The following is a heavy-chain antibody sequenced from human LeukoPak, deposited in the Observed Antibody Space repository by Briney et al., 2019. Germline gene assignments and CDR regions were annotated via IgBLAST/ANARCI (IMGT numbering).Heavy chain of an antibody. J-gene: IGHJ4*02. D-gene: IGHD6-19*01. V-gene: IGHV4-59*01. CDR3: ASSGWYRDYFDY. CDR2: IYYSGST. CDR1: GGSISSYY. Sequence: SETRSLTCTVSGGSISSYYWSWIRQPPGKGLEWIGYIYYSGSTNYNPSLKSRVTISVDTSKNQFSLKLSSVTAADTAVYYCASSGWYRDYFDYWGQGTLVTVSS.